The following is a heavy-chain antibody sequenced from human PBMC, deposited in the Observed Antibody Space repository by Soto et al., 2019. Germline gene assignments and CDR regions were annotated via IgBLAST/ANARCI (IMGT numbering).Heavy chain of an antibody. D-gene: IGHD6-6*01. V-gene: IGHV5-10-1*01. Sequence: AALRISWKGSGYIFALYWIAWGRQMPGKGLEWMGRIDPSDGYTNYSPSFRGHVSISVDTAINTAYLQWSNLKASDTAMYYCAKRLTPSIAGGLSAHGFWGQGRIVTVSS. CDR3: AKRLTPSIAGGLSAHGF. CDR2: IDPSDGYT. J-gene: IGHJ3*01. CDR1: GYIFALYW.